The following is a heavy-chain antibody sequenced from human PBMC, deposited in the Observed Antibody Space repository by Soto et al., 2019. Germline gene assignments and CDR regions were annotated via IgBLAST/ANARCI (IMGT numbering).Heavy chain of an antibody. D-gene: IGHD2-2*01. V-gene: IGHV5-51*01. CDR1: GYSFTSYW. J-gene: IGHJ3*02. CDR2: IYPGDSDT. CDR3: ARRIIVVVPAAIQAGAFDI. Sequence: GESLKISCKGSGYSFTSYWIGWVRQMPGKGLEWMGIIYPGDSDTRYSPSFQGQVTISADKSISTAYLQWSSLRASDTAMYYCARRIIVVVPAAIQAGAFDIWGQGTMVTVSS.